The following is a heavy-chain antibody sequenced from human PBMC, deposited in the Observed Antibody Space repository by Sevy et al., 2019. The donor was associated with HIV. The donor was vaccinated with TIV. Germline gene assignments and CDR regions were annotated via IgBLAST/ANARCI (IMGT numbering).Heavy chain of an antibody. CDR3: ARGPHNFDFWSGYPLVY. CDR2: INANNGDT. V-gene: IGHV1-2*02. D-gene: IGHD3-3*01. CDR1: GYTFTGYH. Sequence: ASVKVSCKSPGYTFTGYHVHWVRQAPGQGLEWMGWINANNGDTNYGQNFEGRVTLTRDTSISAAYMELSSLGSDDTAVYYCARGPHNFDFWSGYPLVYWGQGTLVTVSS. J-gene: IGHJ4*02.